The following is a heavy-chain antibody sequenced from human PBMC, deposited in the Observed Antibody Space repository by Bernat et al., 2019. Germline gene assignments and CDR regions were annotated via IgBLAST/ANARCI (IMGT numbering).Heavy chain of an antibody. D-gene: IGHD3-9*01. CDR1: GGSISSGGYY. J-gene: IGHJ4*02. CDR3: ARAPYDILTGYYRTNFDY. Sequence: QVQLQESGPGLVKPSQTLSLTCTVSGGSISSGGYYWSWIRQHPGKGLEWIGYIYYSGSTYYNPSLKSRVTISVDTSKNQFSLKLSSVTAADTAVYYCARAPYDILTGYYRTNFDYWGQGTLVTVSS. CDR2: IYYSGST. V-gene: IGHV4-31*03.